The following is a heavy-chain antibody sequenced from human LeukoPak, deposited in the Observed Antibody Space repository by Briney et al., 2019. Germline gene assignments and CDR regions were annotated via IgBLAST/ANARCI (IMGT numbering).Heavy chain of an antibody. V-gene: IGHV3-7*01. Sequence: PGGSLRLSCAASGFTFNVFWMRGVRQARGEGLEWVANLKQDCSDIYYLGSVRGRFTISRDNAMNSLYLQMNSLRAEDTAVYYCTRDALYGDPSYYYMDVWGKGTTVTVSS. CDR3: TRDALYGDPSYYYMDV. D-gene: IGHD4-17*01. J-gene: IGHJ6*03. CDR1: GFTFNVFW. CDR2: LKQDCSDI.